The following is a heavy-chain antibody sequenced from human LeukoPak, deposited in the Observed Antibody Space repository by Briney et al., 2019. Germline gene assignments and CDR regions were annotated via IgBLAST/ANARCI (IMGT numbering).Heavy chain of an antibody. CDR2: ITDST. J-gene: IGHJ5*02. CDR3: ARYCSGGRCYSGLDP. V-gene: IGHV3-53*01. D-gene: IGHD2-15*01. CDR1: GFTVSSNY. Sequence: GGSLRLSCAASGFTVSSNYMSWVRQAPGKGQEWVSAITDSTYFADSVKGRFTISRDSSKNTVYLQMNSLRAEDTAVYYCARYCSGGRCYSGLDPWGQGALVTVSS.